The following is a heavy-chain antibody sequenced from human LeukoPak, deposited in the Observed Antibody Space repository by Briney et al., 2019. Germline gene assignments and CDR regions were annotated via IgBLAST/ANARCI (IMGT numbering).Heavy chain of an antibody. D-gene: IGHD6-19*01. CDR3: ARDPVPLAVAGSLTFDY. Sequence: GGSLRLSCAASGFTFSSYAMHWIRQAPGKGLEWVAVISYDGSNKYYADSVKGRFTISRDNSKNTLYLQMNSLRAEDTAVYYCARDPVPLAVAGSLTFDYWGQGTLVTVSS. CDR1: GFTFSSYA. V-gene: IGHV3-30-3*01. CDR2: ISYDGSNK. J-gene: IGHJ4*02.